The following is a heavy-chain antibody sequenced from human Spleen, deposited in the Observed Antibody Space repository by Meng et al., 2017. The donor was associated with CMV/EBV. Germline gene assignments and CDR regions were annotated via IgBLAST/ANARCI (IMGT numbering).Heavy chain of an antibody. CDR1: GGSFSGYY. Sequence: GSLRLSCAVYGGSFSGYYWSWIRQPPGKGLEWIGYIYYSGSTNYNPSLKSRVTISVDTSKNQFSLKLSSVTAADTAVYYCARGGGTGTIYTFDIWGQGTMVTVSS. CDR3: ARGGGTGTIYTFDI. D-gene: IGHD1-7*01. V-gene: IGHV4-59*01. J-gene: IGHJ3*02. CDR2: IYYSGST.